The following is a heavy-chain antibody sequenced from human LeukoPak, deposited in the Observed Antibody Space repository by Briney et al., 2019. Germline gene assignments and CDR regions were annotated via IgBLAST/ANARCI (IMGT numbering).Heavy chain of an antibody. CDR1: GGSISSGGYS. V-gene: IGHV4-30-2*01. CDR2: IYHSGST. J-gene: IGHJ4*02. D-gene: IGHD3-10*01. CDR3: ARARGVGDY. Sequence: PSQTLSLTCAVSGGSISSGGYSWSWIRQPPGKGLEWIGYIYHSGSTYYNPSLKSRVTISVDRSKNQFSLKLSSVTAADTAVYYCARARGVGDYWGQGTLVTVSS.